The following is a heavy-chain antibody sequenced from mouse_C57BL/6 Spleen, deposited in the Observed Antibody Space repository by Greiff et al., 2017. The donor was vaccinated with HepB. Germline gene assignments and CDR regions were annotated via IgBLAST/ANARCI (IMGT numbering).Heavy chain of an antibody. CDR3: ARDDGYSLYYFYY. CDR2: IYPRSGNT. V-gene: IGHV1-81*01. CDR1: GYTFTSYG. Sequence: QVQLQQSGAELARPGASVKLSCKASGYTFTSYGISWVKQRTGQGLEWIGEIYPRSGNTYYNEKFKGKATLTADKSSSTAYMELRSLTSEDSAVYFCARDDGYSLYYFYYWGQGTTLTVAS. D-gene: IGHD2-3*01. J-gene: IGHJ2*01.